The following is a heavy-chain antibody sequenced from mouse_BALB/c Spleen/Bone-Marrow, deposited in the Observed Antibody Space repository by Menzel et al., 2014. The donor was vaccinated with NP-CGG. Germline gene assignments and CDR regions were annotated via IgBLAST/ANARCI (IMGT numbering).Heavy chain of an antibody. Sequence: LVESGAELAKPGASVKMSCKASGYTFTSYWMHWVKRRPGQGLEWIGYINPSTGYTEYNQKFKDKATLTADKSSSTAYMQLSSLTSEDSAVYYCARGVGRAFDYWGQGTTLTVSS. J-gene: IGHJ2*01. D-gene: IGHD4-1*01. CDR3: ARGVGRAFDY. CDR1: GYTFTSYW. CDR2: INPSTGYT. V-gene: IGHV1-7*01.